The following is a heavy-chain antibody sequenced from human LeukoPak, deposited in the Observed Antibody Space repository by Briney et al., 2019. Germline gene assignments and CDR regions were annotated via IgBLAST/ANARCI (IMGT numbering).Heavy chain of an antibody. CDR1: GGSISPYF. CDR2: IYTVGST. V-gene: IGHV4-4*09. J-gene: IGHJ4*02. Sequence: NTSETLSLTCTVSGGSISPYFWSWIRQPPGKGPEWIGYIYTVGSTKYNPSLKSRVTISLDTFKNQFSLKLSSVTAADTAVYYCARRQIYFDHWGQGTLVTVSS. CDR3: ARRQIYFDH.